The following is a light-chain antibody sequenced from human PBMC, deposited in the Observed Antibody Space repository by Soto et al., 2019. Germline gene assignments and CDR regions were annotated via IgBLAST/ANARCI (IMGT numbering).Light chain of an antibody. V-gene: IGKV3-20*01. CDR2: GAS. CDR1: QSVSSSY. Sequence: ESVLTQSPGTLSLSPGERATLSCRASQSVSSSYLAWYQQKPGQAPRLLIYGASSRATGIPDRFSGGGSGTDFTLTISRLEPEDFAVYYCQQYGSSLPFGGGTKVDI. CDR3: QQYGSSLP. J-gene: IGKJ4*01.